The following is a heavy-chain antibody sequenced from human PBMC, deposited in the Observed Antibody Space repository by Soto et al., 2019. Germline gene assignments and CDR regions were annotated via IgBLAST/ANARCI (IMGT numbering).Heavy chain of an antibody. D-gene: IGHD2-15*01. Sequence: QLQLQESGPGLVKPSETLSLTCTVSGGSISSGSNYWGWIRQPPGKGLEWIGSIYYSGSTYYNPSRKSRVPMSVDTSKNQFSLKLSSVTAADTDVYYCARLRKNCSGGSCYLDYWGQGTLVTVSS. V-gene: IGHV4-39*01. CDR2: IYYSGST. J-gene: IGHJ4*02. CDR1: GGSISSGSNY. CDR3: ARLRKNCSGGSCYLDY.